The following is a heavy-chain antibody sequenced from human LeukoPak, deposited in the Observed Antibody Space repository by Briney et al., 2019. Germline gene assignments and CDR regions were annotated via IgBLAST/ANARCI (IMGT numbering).Heavy chain of an antibody. V-gene: IGHV3-7*01. Sequence: RGSLRLSCAASGFTFSTYGMHWVRQAPGKGLQWVANIKQDGSEKYYVDSVKGRFTISRDNAKNSLYLQMNSLRAEDTAVYYCAREIVRPSVAGTVVLSFDYWGQGTLVTVSS. J-gene: IGHJ4*02. CDR3: AREIVRPSVAGTVVLSFDY. CDR2: IKQDGSEK. D-gene: IGHD6-19*01. CDR1: GFTFSTYG.